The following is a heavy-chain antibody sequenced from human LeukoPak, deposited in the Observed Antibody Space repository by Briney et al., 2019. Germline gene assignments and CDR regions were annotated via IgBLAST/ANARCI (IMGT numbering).Heavy chain of an antibody. CDR3: ARGNYDFWSGYDYYYMDV. Sequence: ASVKVSCKASGGIFSSYAISWVRQAPGQGLEWMGGIIPIFGTANYAQKFQGRVTITADKSTSTAYMELSSLRSEDTAVYYCARGNYDFWSGYDYYYMDVWGKGTTVTVSS. J-gene: IGHJ6*03. V-gene: IGHV1-69*06. D-gene: IGHD3-3*01. CDR1: GGIFSSYA. CDR2: IIPIFGTA.